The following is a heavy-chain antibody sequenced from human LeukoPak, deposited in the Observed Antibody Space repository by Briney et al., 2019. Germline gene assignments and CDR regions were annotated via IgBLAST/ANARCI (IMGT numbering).Heavy chain of an antibody. J-gene: IGHJ3*02. CDR1: GVSFSGDF. CDR2: INHGGST. V-gene: IGHV4-34*01. D-gene: IGHD3-22*01. CDR3: ARHIDYYDSTGYYYEVFDI. Sequence: SETLSLTCAVYGVSFSGDFWSWIRQSPGKGLEWIGEINHGGSTTYNPSLKSRVTISLDTSKNQFPLELSSVTAADTAVYYCARHIDYYDSTGYYYEVFDIWGQGTMVTVSS.